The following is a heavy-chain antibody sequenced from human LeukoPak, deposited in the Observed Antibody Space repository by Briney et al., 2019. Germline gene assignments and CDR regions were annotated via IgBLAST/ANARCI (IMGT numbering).Heavy chain of an antibody. CDR1: GFTFSSYS. Sequence: GGSLRLSCAASGFTFSSYSMNWVRQAPGKGLEWVSYISSSSSTIYYADSVKGRFTISRDNAKNSLYLQMNSLRAEDTAVYYCARVRDYYDSSGYYKSLDYWGQGTLVTVSS. V-gene: IGHV3-48*04. J-gene: IGHJ4*02. D-gene: IGHD3-22*01. CDR2: ISSSSSTI. CDR3: ARVRDYYDSSGYYKSLDY.